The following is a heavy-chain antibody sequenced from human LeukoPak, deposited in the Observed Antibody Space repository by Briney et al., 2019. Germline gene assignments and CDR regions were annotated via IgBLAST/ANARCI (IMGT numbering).Heavy chain of an antibody. V-gene: IGHV1-8*01. J-gene: IGHJ4*02. D-gene: IGHD1-26*01. CDR1: GYIFTDYD. CDR2: MSTNSGSS. Sequence: GASVKVSCKTSGYIFTDYDIHWVRQATGQGLEWMGWMSTNSGSSGYGQKFQGRITMTRSTSTRTAYMEMITLTFDDTAVYYCARGSAWSHYDNWGQGTLVTVSP. CDR3: ARGSAWSHYDN.